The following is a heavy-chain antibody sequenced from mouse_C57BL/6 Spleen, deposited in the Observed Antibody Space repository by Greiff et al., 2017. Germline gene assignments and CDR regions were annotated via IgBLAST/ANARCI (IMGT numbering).Heavy chain of an antibody. CDR1: GFTFSDYG. J-gene: IGHJ4*01. Sequence: DVMLVESGGGLVKPGGSLKLSCAASGFTFSDYGMHWVRQAPEKGLEWVAYISSGSSTIYYADTVKGRFTISRDNAKNTLFLQMTSLRSEDTAMYYCARRDGNWYYAMDYWGQGTSVTVSS. D-gene: IGHD2-1*01. CDR3: ARRDGNWYYAMDY. V-gene: IGHV5-17*01. CDR2: ISSGSSTI.